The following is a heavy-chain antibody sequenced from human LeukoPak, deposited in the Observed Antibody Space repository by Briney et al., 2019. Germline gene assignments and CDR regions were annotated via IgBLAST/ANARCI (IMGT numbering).Heavy chain of an antibody. J-gene: IGHJ4*02. CDR3: ARDLGGYNYGYSFDF. CDR2: IYTSGNT. V-gene: IGHV4-4*07. D-gene: IGHD5-18*01. Sequence: SETLSLTCTVPGGSISGYYWNWIRQPPGKGLEWIGRIYTSGNTNYNPSLKSRVTMSVDTSKNQFFLKLFSVAGADTAVYYCARDLGGYNYGYSFDFWGQGTLVTVSS. CDR1: GGSISGYY.